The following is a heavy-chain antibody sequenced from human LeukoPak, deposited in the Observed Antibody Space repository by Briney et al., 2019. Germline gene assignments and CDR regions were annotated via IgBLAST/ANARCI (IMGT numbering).Heavy chain of an antibody. V-gene: IGHV1-2*02. J-gene: IGHJ5*02. Sequence: GASMKVSCKTSGFTFTGYYLHWVRQAPGQGLEWMGWINPNTGGTNYAQKFQDRVTMTRDTSVNTAYMHLSSLRSDDTALYYCARLTGTTVSWGQGTLVSVSS. CDR2: INPNTGGT. D-gene: IGHD1-1*01. CDR3: ARLTGTTVS. CDR1: GFTFTGYY.